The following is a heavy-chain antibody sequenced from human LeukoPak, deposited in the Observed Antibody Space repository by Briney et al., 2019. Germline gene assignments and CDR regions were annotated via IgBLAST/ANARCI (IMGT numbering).Heavy chain of an antibody. V-gene: IGHV4-34*01. Sequence: SETLSLTCAVYGGSFSGYYWSWIRQPPGKGLEWIGEINHSGSTNYNPSLKGRVTISVDTSKDQFSLKLSSVTAADTAVYYCARSTWNFDYWGQGTLATVSS. CDR2: INHSGST. CDR1: GGSFSGYY. J-gene: IGHJ4*02. D-gene: IGHD2-2*01. CDR3: ARSTWNFDY.